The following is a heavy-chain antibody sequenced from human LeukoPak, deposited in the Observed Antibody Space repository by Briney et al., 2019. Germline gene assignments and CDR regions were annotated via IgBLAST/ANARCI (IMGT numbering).Heavy chain of an antibody. V-gene: IGHV3-21*01. CDR2: ISMSNFYI. J-gene: IGHJ6*03. D-gene: IGHD2-2*01. Sequence: PGGSLRLSCVASGFSFSSYSMNWVRQAPGKGLEWVSSISMSNFYIYYADSVKGRFTISRDNAKNSLYLQMYSLRAEDTAVYYCARDPSPRTSYYYYYMDVWGKGTTVTVSS. CDR3: ARDPSPRTSYYYYYMDV. CDR1: GFSFSSYS.